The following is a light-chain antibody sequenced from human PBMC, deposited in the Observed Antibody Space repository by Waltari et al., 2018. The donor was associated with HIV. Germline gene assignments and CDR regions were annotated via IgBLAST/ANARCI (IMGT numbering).Light chain of an antibody. CDR1: SSNIGAGYD. V-gene: IGLV1-40*01. J-gene: IGLJ3*02. CDR2: GNS. CDR3: QSYDSSLSPWV. Sequence: QSELTQPPSVSGAPGQRVTISCTGSSSNIGAGYDVHWYQQLLGTAPKLLIYGNSNRPSGVPDRFSGSKSGTSASLAITGLQAEDEADYYCQSYDSSLSPWVFGGGTKLTVL.